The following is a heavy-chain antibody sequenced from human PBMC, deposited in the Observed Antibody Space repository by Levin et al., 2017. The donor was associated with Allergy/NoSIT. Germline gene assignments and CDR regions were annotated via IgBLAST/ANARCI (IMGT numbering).Heavy chain of an antibody. Sequence: SETLSLTCTVSGGSIRSYYWSWIRQPPGKGLEWIGDIYYSGSTNYNPSLKSRVTISVETSKNQFSLNLSSVTAADTAVYYCARMGETYFYDSSGYYSYYFDYWGQGTLVTVSS. CDR3: ARMGETYFYDSSGYYSYYFDY. CDR1: GGSIRSYY. CDR2: IYYSGST. D-gene: IGHD3-22*01. J-gene: IGHJ4*02. V-gene: IGHV4-59*01.